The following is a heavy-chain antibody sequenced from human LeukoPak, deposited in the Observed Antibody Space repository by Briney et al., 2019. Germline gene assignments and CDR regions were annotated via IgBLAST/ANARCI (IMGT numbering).Heavy chain of an antibody. D-gene: IGHD1-7*01. CDR1: GGSFSGYY. CDR3: ARKQTGTMYDV. V-gene: IGHV4-34*01. J-gene: IGHJ4*02. Sequence: SETLSLTCAVYGGSFSGYYWSWIRQPPGQGLEWIGEINHSGSTNYNPSLKSRVAISVDTSKNQFSLKLSSVTAADTAVYYCARKQTGTMYDVWGQGTQVTVSS. CDR2: INHSGST.